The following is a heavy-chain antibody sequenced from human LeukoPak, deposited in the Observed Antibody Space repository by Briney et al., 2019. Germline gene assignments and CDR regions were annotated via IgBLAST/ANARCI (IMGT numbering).Heavy chain of an antibody. Sequence: GGSLRLSSAASGFTFSNYGMHWVRQAPGKGQEWVAAIQYDGSIEYYADPVKGRFTISRDDSKNTLYLQMNSLRAEDTAVYYSARDSCSSPSCCDYWGQGTLITVSS. V-gene: IGHV3-33*05. CDR1: GFTFSNYG. CDR2: IQYDGSIE. D-gene: IGHD2-2*01. CDR3: ARDSCSSPSCCDY. J-gene: IGHJ4*02.